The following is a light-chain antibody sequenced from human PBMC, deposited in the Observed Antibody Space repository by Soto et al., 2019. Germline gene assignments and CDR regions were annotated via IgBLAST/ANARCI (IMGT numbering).Light chain of an antibody. CDR3: AAWDDSLNGAV. CDR1: SSNIGSNS. V-gene: IGLV1-44*01. CDR2: SNN. J-gene: IGLJ7*01. Sequence: QSVLTHPPSASGTPGQRVAISCSGSSSNIGSNSVNWFQQLPGTAPQLIIYSNNQRPSGVPDRISGSKSGTSASLAISGLQSEDEADYYCAAWDDSLNGAVFGGGTQLTVL.